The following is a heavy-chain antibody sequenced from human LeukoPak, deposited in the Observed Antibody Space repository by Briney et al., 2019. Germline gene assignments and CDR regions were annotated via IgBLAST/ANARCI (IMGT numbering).Heavy chain of an antibody. D-gene: IGHD6-13*01. V-gene: IGHV5-51*01. Sequence: GEYLKISCKASGYSFTTHWIGWVRQMPGRGLEWMGIIYPGDSDTRYSPSFQGQVTISADKSISTAYLQWSSLKASDTAMYYCATVPSGSWPECFQHWGQGTLATVSS. CDR1: GYSFTTHW. CDR2: IYPGDSDT. CDR3: ATVPSGSWPECFQH. J-gene: IGHJ1*01.